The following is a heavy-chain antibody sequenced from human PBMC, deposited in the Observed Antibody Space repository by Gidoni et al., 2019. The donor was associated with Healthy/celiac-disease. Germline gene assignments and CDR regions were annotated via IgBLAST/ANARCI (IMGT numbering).Heavy chain of an antibody. CDR1: AFTFMSYS. D-gene: IGHD3-22*01. CDR3: ARVIPDSSGYYYRGAFDI. V-gene: IGHV3-48*02. Sequence: EVQLVESGGGLVQPGGSLRLSCAASAFTFMSYSMTWVRQAPGKGLEWVSYISSSSSTIYYADSVKGRFTISRDNAKNSLYLQMNSLRDEDTAVYYCARVIPDSSGYYYRGAFDIWGQGTMVTVSS. CDR2: ISSSSSTI. J-gene: IGHJ3*02.